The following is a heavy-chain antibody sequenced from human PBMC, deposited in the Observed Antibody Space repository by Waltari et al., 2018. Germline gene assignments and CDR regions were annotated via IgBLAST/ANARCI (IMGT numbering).Heavy chain of an antibody. CDR3: ARPPPGVVADAYDY. V-gene: IGHV3-7*01. CDR2: IKQDGSEE. CDR1: GFTFGSFW. Sequence: VQLVQSGGGLVQPGGSQRLSCIGSGFTFGSFWMSWVRQGPGKGLEWVANIKQDGSEEYYVDSVKGRFTISRDNAKKSLYLQMNSLRVEDTAVYYCARPPPGVVADAYDYWGQGTLVTVSS. J-gene: IGHJ4*02. D-gene: IGHD2-15*01.